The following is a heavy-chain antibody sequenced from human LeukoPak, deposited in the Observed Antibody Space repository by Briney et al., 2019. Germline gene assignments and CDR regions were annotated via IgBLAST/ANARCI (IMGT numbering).Heavy chain of an antibody. J-gene: IGHJ4*02. CDR2: INHSGST. D-gene: IGHD3-22*01. Sequence: PSETLPLTCAVYGGSFSGYYWSWIRPPPGKGLEWIGEINHSGSTNYNPSLKSRVTISVDTSKNQYSLKLSSVTAADTAVYYCARQYYYDSSGYYVDYWGQGTLVTVSS. CDR3: ARQYYYDSSGYYVDY. CDR1: GGSFSGYY. V-gene: IGHV4-34*01.